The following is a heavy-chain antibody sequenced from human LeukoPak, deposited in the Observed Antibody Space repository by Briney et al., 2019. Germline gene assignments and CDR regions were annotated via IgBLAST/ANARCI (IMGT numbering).Heavy chain of an antibody. CDR1: GYTFTSYG. D-gene: IGHD6-13*01. Sequence: ASVKVSCKASGYTFTSYGISWVRQAPGQGLEWMGWISAYNGNTNYAQKLQGRVTMTTVTSTSTVYMELRSLRSDDTAVYYCARVPSIAAAGDWGQGTLVTVSS. V-gene: IGHV1-18*01. J-gene: IGHJ4*02. CDR3: ARVPSIAAAGD. CDR2: ISAYNGNT.